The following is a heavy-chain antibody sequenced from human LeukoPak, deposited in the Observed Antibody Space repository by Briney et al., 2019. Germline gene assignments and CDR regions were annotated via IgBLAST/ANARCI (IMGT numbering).Heavy chain of an antibody. CDR3: ASSNYDFWSGYSRSFDY. V-gene: IGHV3-21*01. J-gene: IGHJ4*02. CDR1: GFTFSSYS. CDR2: ISSSSSYI. D-gene: IGHD3-3*01. Sequence: GGSLRLSCAASGFTFSSYSMNWVRQAPGKGLEWVSSISSSSSYIYHADSVKGRFTISRDNAKNSLYLQMNSLRAEDTAVYYCASSNYDFWSGYSRSFDYWGQGTLVTVSS.